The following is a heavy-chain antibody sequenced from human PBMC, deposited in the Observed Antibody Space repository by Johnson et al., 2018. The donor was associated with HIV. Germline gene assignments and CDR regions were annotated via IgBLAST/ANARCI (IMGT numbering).Heavy chain of an antibody. CDR1: GFTFSSYA. D-gene: IGHD3-22*01. J-gene: IGHJ3*02. CDR2: ISYDGSNK. CDR3: ARDRSTPQPYYYDSSGYRGYSAFDI. Sequence: QVQLVESGGGVVQPGRSLRLSCAASGFTFSSYAMHWVRQAPGKGLEWVAVISYDGSNKYYADSVKGRFTISRDNSKNTLYLQMNRLRAEDTAVYYCARDRSTPQPYYYDSSGYRGYSAFDIWGQGTMVTVSS. V-gene: IGHV3-30*04.